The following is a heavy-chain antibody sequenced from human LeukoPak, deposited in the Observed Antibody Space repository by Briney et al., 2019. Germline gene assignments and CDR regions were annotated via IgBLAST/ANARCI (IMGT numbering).Heavy chain of an antibody. V-gene: IGHV4-59*01. Sequence: SETLSLTCTVSGASISSYYWSWIRQPPGKGLEWIGCVYYSGSTNYNPSLKSRVTISLDTSKNQFSLKLSSVTAADTAVYYCARTRAMDVWGQGTTVTVSS. CDR1: GASISSYY. J-gene: IGHJ6*02. CDR3: ARTRAMDV. CDR2: VYYSGST.